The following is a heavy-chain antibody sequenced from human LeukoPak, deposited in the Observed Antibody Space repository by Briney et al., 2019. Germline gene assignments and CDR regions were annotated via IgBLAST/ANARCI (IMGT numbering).Heavy chain of an antibody. J-gene: IGHJ4*02. V-gene: IGHV4-59*12. CDR3: ARSVPTFGVAVPGYHFFDY. CDR1: GGSISTFY. CDR2: IYYSGST. Sequence: SETLSLTCSVSGGSISTFYWGWIRQPPGKGLEWIGYIYYSGSTNYNPSLKSRVSISVDTSKNQFSLKLTSMTAADTAVYYCARSVPTFGVAVPGYHFFDYWGQGTLVTVSS. D-gene: IGHD2-21*02.